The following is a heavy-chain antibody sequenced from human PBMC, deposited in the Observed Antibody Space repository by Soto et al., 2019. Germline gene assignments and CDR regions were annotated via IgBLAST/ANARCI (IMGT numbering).Heavy chain of an antibody. CDR1: GFTFSSYA. CDR2: ISGSGGST. Sequence: GGSLRLSCAASGFTFSSYAMSWVRQAPGMGLEWVSAISGSGGSTYYADSVKGRFTISRDNSKNTLYLQMNSLRAEDTAVYYCAKDSYSSSWTFYYGMDVWGQGTTVTVSS. D-gene: IGHD6-13*01. CDR3: AKDSYSSSWTFYYGMDV. V-gene: IGHV3-23*01. J-gene: IGHJ6*02.